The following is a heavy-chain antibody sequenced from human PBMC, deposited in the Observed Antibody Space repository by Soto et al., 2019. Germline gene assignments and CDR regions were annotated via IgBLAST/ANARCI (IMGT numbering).Heavy chain of an antibody. Sequence: GGSLRLSCAASGFTFSSYAMHWVRQAPGKWLEWVAVISYDGSNKYYADSVKGRFTISRDNSKNTLYLQMNSLRAEDTAVYYCMAYYDPHSLDVWGQGXTVTVYS. CDR1: GFTFSSYA. D-gene: IGHD3-3*01. V-gene: IGHV3-30-3*01. J-gene: IGHJ6*02. CDR3: MAYYDPHSLDV. CDR2: ISYDGSNK.